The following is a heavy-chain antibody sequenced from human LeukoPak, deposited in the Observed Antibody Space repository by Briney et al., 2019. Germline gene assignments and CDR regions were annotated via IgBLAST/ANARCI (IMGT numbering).Heavy chain of an antibody. D-gene: IGHD3-3*01. Sequence: ASVKVSCKASGGTFSSYAMHWVRQAPGQRLEWMGWINAGNGNTKYSQKFQGRVTITRDTSASTAYMELSSLRSEDTAVYYCARDYLPFSYYDFWSGYYSGNWFDPWGQGTLVTVSS. CDR3: ARDYLPFSYYDFWSGYYSGNWFDP. J-gene: IGHJ5*02. V-gene: IGHV1-3*01. CDR2: INAGNGNT. CDR1: GGTFSSYA.